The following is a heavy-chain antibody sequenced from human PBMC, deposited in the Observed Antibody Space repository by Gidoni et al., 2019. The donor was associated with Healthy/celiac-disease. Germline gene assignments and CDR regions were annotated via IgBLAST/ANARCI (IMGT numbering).Heavy chain of an antibody. J-gene: IGHJ4*02. Sequence: QVQLQESGPGLVKPSQTLSLTCTVSGGSISSGDYYWSGIRQPPGKGLEWIGYIYYSGSTYYNPSLKSRVTISVDTSKNQFALKLSSVTAADTAVYYCATEHIAAAGFDYWGQGTLVTVSS. CDR2: IYYSGST. CDR3: ATEHIAAAGFDY. V-gene: IGHV4-30-4*01. CDR1: GGSISSGDYY. D-gene: IGHD6-13*01.